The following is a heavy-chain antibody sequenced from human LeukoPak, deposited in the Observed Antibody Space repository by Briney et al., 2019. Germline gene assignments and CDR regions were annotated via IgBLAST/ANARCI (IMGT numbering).Heavy chain of an antibody. D-gene: IGHD3-3*01. V-gene: IGHV3-9*03. CDR2: ISWNSGSI. Sequence: GGSLRLSCVASGFTFDDYAMHWVRQAPGKGLEWVSGISWNSGSIGYADSVKGRFTISRDNAKNSLYLQMNSLRAEDMALYYCAKSLSDFWSGYGAFDIWGQGTMVTVSS. J-gene: IGHJ3*02. CDR1: GFTFDDYA. CDR3: AKSLSDFWSGYGAFDI.